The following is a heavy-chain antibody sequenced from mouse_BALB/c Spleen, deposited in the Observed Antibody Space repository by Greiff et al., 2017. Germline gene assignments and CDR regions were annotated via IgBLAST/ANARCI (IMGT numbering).Heavy chain of an antibody. CDR3: ARGGTMIFAY. J-gene: IGHJ3*01. D-gene: IGHD2-4*01. CDR2: ISYSGST. V-gene: IGHV3-2*02. Sequence: EVQLVESGPGLVKPSQSLSLTCTVTGYSITSDYAWNWIRQFPGNKLEWMGYISYSGSTSYNPSLKSRISITRDTSKNQFFLQLNSVTTEDTATYYCARGGTMIFAYWGQGTLVTVSA. CDR1: GYSITSDYA.